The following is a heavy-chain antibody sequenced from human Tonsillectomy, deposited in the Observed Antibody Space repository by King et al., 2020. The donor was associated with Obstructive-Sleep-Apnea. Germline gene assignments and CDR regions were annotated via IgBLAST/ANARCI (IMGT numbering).Heavy chain of an antibody. CDR1: GYSFTNYW. Sequence: VQLVESGAEVKKPGESLRISCKGSGYSFTNYWITWVRQMPGKGLEWMGRIDPSDSYTNYSPSFQGHVTISADKSISTAYLQWSSLKASDPAMYYCARLRYDSNGYYYGDYWGQGTLVTVSS. V-gene: IGHV5-10-1*01. J-gene: IGHJ4*02. CDR3: ARLRYDSNGYYYGDY. CDR2: IDPSDSYT. D-gene: IGHD3-22*01.